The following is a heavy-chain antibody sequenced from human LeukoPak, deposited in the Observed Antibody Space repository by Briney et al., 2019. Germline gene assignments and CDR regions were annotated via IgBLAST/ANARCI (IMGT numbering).Heavy chain of an antibody. D-gene: IGHD1-26*01. CDR1: GGSISSSNYY. V-gene: IGHV4-39*01. J-gene: IGHJ3*01. CDR3: AHFKGGSFDF. Sequence: SETLSLTCTVSGGSISSSNYYWGWIRQPPGKGLEWIGSIYYSGNTYNNPSLKSRVTISVDTSKNQFSLKLTSVTAADTAVYYCAHFKGGSFDFWGQGTMVTVSS. CDR2: IYYSGNT.